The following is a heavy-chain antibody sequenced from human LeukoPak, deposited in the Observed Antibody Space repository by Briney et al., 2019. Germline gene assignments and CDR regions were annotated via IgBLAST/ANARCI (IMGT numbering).Heavy chain of an antibody. CDR2: ISYDGSNK. Sequence: GRSLRLSCAASGFTFSSYGMHWVRQAPGKGLEWVAVISYDGSNKYYADSVKGRFAISRDNSKNTLYLQMNSLRAEDTAVYYCASLLLWFGELLSDPFDYWGQGTLVTVSS. D-gene: IGHD3-10*01. J-gene: IGHJ4*02. CDR3: ASLLLWFGELLSDPFDY. CDR1: GFTFSSYG. V-gene: IGHV3-30*03.